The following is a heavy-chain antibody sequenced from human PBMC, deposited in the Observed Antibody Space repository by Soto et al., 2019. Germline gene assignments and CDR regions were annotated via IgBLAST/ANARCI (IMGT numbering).Heavy chain of an antibody. CDR2: ISGSGGST. V-gene: IGHV3-23*01. D-gene: IGHD1-26*01. Sequence: HPGGSLRLSCAASGFTFSSYAMSWVRQAPGKGLEWVSAISGSGGSTYYADSVKGRFTISRDNSKNTLYLQMNSLRAEDTAVYYCAKDWEPSPADYYYYYGMDVWGQGTTVTVSS. CDR3: AKDWEPSPADYYYYYGMDV. CDR1: GFTFSSYA. J-gene: IGHJ6*02.